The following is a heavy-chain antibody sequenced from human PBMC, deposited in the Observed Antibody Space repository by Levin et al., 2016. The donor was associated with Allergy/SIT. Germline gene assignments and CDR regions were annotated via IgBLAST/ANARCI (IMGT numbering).Heavy chain of an antibody. Sequence: SETLSLTCTVSGGSISSNSYYWGWIRQPPGEGLEWIGNIFYSGVTYYNPSLKSRVTISVDTSKNQFSLKLRSVTAADTAVYYCASSPLAYCSGHSCYWYFDLWGRGTLVTVSS. CDR3: ASSPLAYCSGHSCYWYFDL. J-gene: IGHJ2*01. CDR2: IFYSGVT. D-gene: IGHD2-15*01. V-gene: IGHV4-39*01. CDR1: GGSISSNSYY.